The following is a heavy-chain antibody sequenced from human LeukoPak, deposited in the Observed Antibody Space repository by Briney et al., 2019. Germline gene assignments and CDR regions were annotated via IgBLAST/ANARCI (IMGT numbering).Heavy chain of an antibody. V-gene: IGHV3-21*01. CDR2: ISSSSYI. CDR3: ARGVVGEYFDY. D-gene: IGHD2-15*01. CDR1: GFTFSSYS. Sequence: PGGSLRLSCATSGFTFSSYSMNWVRQAPGKGLEWVSSISSSSYIYYADSVKGRFTISRDNAKNSLYLQMNSLRAEDTAVYYCARGVVGEYFDYWGQGTLVTVSS. J-gene: IGHJ4*02.